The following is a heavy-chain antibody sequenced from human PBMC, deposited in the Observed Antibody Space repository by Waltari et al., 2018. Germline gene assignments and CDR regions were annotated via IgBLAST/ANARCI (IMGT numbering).Heavy chain of an antibody. J-gene: IGHJ4*02. CDR1: GGSFSGYY. CDR2: INHSGST. V-gene: IGHV4-34*01. CDR3: ASLIVVVPAANSH. D-gene: IGHD2-2*01. Sequence: QVQLQQWGAGLLKPSETLSLTCAVYGGSFSGYYWSWIRQPPGKGLEWVGEINHSGSTNYTPSLNGRVTISVDTSKNQFSLKLSSVTAADAAVYYCASLIVVVPAANSHWGQGTLVTVSS.